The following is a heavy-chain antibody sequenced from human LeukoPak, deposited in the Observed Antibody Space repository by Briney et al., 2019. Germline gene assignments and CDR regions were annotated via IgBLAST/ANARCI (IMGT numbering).Heavy chain of an antibody. Sequence: PSETLSFTCSVSGGSISSSSYYWGWIRQPPGKGLEWIGSIYYSGSTYYNPSLKRRVTISVDTSKNQFSLKLNSVTAADTAVYYCARRDYYYESSREYFDYWGQGTLVTVSS. CDR3: ARRDYYYESSREYFDY. J-gene: IGHJ4*02. CDR1: GGSISSSSYY. CDR2: IYYSGST. D-gene: IGHD3-22*01. V-gene: IGHV4-39*07.